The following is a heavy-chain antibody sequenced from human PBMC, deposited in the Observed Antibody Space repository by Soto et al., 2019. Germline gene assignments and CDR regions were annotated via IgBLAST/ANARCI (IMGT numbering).Heavy chain of an antibody. CDR3: ARVPRPYPNPYGMDV. CDR1: GGSVSSGSYY. D-gene: IGHD2-2*01. Sequence: QVQLQESGPGLVKPSETLSLTCTVSGGSVSSGSYYWSWIRQPPGKGLEWIGYIYYSGSTTYNPSLKSRVTISVDTSKNQFSLKLSSVTAADTAVYYCARVPRPYPNPYGMDVWGQGTTVTVSS. CDR2: IYYSGST. J-gene: IGHJ6*02. V-gene: IGHV4-61*01.